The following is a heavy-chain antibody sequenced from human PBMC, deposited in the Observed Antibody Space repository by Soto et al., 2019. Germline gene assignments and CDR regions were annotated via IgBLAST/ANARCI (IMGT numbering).Heavy chain of an antibody. CDR1: GDTFTSYY. CDR2: IIPIFGTA. D-gene: IGHD4-17*01. Sequence: SVEVSCKASGDTFTSYYMHWVRQAPGQGLEWKGGIIPIFGTANYAQKYQGRVTITADESTSTAYMELSSLRSEDTAVYYCAGGMKHGDYSRWFDDWGAGTRVTVAS. J-gene: IGHJ5*02. V-gene: IGHV1-69*13. CDR3: AGGMKHGDYSRWFDD.